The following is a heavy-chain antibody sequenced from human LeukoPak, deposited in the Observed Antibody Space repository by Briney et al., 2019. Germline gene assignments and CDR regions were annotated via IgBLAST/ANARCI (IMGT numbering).Heavy chain of an antibody. CDR1: GFTFSSYS. CDR2: ISSNSGSM. D-gene: IGHD3-10*01. Sequence: PGGSLRLSCAASGFTFSSYSMNWVRQAPGEGLEWVSYISSNSGSMYYADSVKGRFTISRDNAKNSLYLQMNSLRAEDTAVYYCARGGSVYYGSGSYYTDWGQGTLVTVSS. J-gene: IGHJ4*02. V-gene: IGHV3-48*01. CDR3: ARGGSVYYGSGSYYTD.